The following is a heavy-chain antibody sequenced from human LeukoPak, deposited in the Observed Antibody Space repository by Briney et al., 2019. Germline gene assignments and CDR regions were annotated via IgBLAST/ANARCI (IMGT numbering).Heavy chain of an antibody. Sequence: GGSLRLSCAVSGFRFSNYWMTWVRQAPGKGLEWVANIKHDGSGPSYLDSVKGRFTISRDNARNLLSLQMNGLRAEDTAVYYCARAREITVTVTDYFDSWGQGALVTVSS. D-gene: IGHD6-19*01. CDR2: IKHDGSGP. CDR1: GFRFSNYW. V-gene: IGHV3-7*01. CDR3: ARAREITVTVTDYFDS. J-gene: IGHJ4*02.